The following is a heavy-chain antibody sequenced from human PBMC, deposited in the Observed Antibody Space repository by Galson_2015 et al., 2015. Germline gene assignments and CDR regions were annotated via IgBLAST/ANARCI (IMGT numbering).Heavy chain of an antibody. V-gene: IGHV1-3*01. CDR1: GYTFTSYA. D-gene: IGHD2-2*01. J-gene: IGHJ6*02. CDR2: INAGNGNT. CDR3: ARDPLDIVVVPAADYGMDV. Sequence: SVKVSCKASGYTFTSYAMHWVRQAPGQRLEWMGWINAGNGNTKYSQKFQGRVTITRDTSASTAYMELSSLRSEDTAVYYCARDPLDIVVVPAADYGMDVWGQGTTVTVSS.